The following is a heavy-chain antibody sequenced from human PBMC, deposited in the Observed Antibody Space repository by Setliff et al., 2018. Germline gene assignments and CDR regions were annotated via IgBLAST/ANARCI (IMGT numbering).Heavy chain of an antibody. D-gene: IGHD3-10*01. J-gene: IGHJ5*02. CDR1: PYSFSGYY. CDR3: ARTKGFVDGYLDP. V-gene: IGHV1-2*02. Sequence: ASVKVSCKTSPYSFSGYYIHWVRQAPGQGLEWMGWINTNSGDPRYAQKFQGRVTMIRDTSISTAYMELSRLRSDDTAVYYCARTKGFVDGYLDPWGQGTLVTVSS. CDR2: INTNSGDP.